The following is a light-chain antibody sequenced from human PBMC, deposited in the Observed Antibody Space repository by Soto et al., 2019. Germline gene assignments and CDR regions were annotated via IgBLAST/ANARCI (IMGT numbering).Light chain of an antibody. V-gene: IGKV1-5*01. Sequence: TITCRASQTISVSLAWYQQKPGKAPNLLIYDASTLQGGVPSRFSGSGSGTEFTLTVTSLQPEDFATYFCQQYDKYSTFGHGTKVDIK. CDR3: QQYDKYST. CDR2: DAS. J-gene: IGKJ1*01. CDR1: QTISVS.